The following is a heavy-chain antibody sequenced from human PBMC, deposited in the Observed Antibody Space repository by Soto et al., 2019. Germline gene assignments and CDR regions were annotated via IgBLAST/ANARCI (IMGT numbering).Heavy chain of an antibody. D-gene: IGHD6-13*01. J-gene: IGHJ3*02. CDR2: IYYSGST. V-gene: IGHV4-39*01. Sequence: TLSLTCTVSGGSISSGGYYWSWIRQHPGKGLEWIGYIYYSGSTYYNPSLKSRVTISVDTSKNQFSLKLSSVTAADTAVYYCARHGQQLVRVAFDIWGQGTMVTVSS. CDR3: ARHGQQLVRVAFDI. CDR1: GGSISSGGYY.